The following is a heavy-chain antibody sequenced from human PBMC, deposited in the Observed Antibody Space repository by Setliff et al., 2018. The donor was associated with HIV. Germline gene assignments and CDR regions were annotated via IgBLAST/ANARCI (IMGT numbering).Heavy chain of an antibody. J-gene: IGHJ4*02. CDR1: GFTFSRYW. Sequence: GGSLRLSCATSGFTFSRYWMSWVRQTPGKGLEWVANIKQDGSEEYYGDSVQGRFTISRDNAKDSLYLQMHNLRADDAATYYCATYGGEYWGQGTLVTVSS. V-gene: IGHV3-7*02. D-gene: IGHD3-16*01. CDR3: ATYGGEY. CDR2: IKQDGSEE.